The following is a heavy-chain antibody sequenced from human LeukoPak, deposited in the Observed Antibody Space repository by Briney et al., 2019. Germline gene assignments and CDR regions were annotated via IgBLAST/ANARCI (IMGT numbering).Heavy chain of an antibody. CDR1: GSTFSSYP. D-gene: IGHD6-19*01. V-gene: IGHV3-21*01. CDR2: ISSSNSYI. CDR3: ARSTVAATVAFDI. J-gene: IGHJ3*02. Sequence: GGSLRLSCAASGSTFSSYPMNWVRQAPGKGLEWVSSISSSNSYIYYADSVKGRFTISRDNAKNSLYLQMNSLGAEDTAVYYCARSTVAATVAFDIWGQGTMVTVSS.